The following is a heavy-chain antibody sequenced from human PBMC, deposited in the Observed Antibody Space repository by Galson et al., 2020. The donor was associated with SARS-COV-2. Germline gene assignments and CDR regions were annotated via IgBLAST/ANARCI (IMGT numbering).Heavy chain of an antibody. CDR1: GFTFSSYA. J-gene: IGHJ3*02. Sequence: GESLKISCAASGFTFSSYAMHWVRQAPGKGLEWVAVISYDGSNKYYADSVKGRFTISRDNSKNTLYLQMNSLRAEDTAVYYCARPRFSGWYLNAFDIGGQGKMVTVSS. CDR3: ARPRFSGWYLNAFDI. D-gene: IGHD6-19*01. V-gene: IGHV3-30-3*01. CDR2: ISYDGSNK.